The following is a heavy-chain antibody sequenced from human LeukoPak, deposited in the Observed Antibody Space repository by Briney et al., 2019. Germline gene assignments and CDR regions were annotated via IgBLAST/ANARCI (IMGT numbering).Heavy chain of an antibody. Sequence: SETLSLTCAVYGGSFSGYYWSWIRQPPGKGLEWIGEINHSGSTNYNPSLKSRVTISVDTSKNQFSLKLSSVTAADTAVYYCARGGWSLDYWGQGTLVTVSS. CDR3: ARGGWSLDY. CDR2: INHSGST. D-gene: IGHD6-19*01. J-gene: IGHJ4*02. V-gene: IGHV4-34*01. CDR1: GGSFSGYY.